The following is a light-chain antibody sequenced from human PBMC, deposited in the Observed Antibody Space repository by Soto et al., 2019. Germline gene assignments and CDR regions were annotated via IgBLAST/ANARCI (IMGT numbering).Light chain of an antibody. V-gene: IGKV1-5*03. CDR1: QSISSW. CDR2: KAS. J-gene: IGKJ1*01. Sequence: DIQMTQSPSTLSASVGDRVTITCRASQSISSWLAWYQQKPGKAPKLLIYKASSLESGVPSRFSGSGSGTEFTLTIISLQADDFATYYCQQYNSYPWTFGQGTKVEIK. CDR3: QQYNSYPWT.